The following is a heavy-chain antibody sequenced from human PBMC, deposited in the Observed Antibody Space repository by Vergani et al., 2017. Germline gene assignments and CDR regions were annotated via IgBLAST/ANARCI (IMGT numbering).Heavy chain of an antibody. D-gene: IGHD2-2*01. V-gene: IGHV3-72*01. CDR3: ARLGYCSSTTCRQAFDI. J-gene: IGHJ3*02. Sequence: EVQMVESGGGLVKPGGSLRLSCVASGFTFSHYSMDWVRQAPGKGLEWVGRTRNKANSYTTEYAASVKGRFTISRDDSKNSLYLQMNSLKIEDTAVYYCARLGYCSSTTCRQAFDIWGQGTMVTVS. CDR2: TRNKANSYTT. CDR1: GFTFSHYS.